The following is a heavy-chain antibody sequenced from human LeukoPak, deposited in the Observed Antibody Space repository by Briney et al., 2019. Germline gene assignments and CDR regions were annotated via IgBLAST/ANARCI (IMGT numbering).Heavy chain of an antibody. D-gene: IGHD1-1*01. Sequence: GGSLRLSCTASGFNFSGSAMHWVRQASGKGLEWIGRIRNKANNYATAYVASVKGRFTISRDDSKNTAYLQMNSLRVEDTAIYYCARDPYNGAYSEGYYYYYMDVWGKGTTVTVSS. CDR2: IRNKANNYAT. V-gene: IGHV3-73*01. CDR3: ARDPYNGAYSEGYYYYYMDV. CDR1: GFNFSGSA. J-gene: IGHJ6*03.